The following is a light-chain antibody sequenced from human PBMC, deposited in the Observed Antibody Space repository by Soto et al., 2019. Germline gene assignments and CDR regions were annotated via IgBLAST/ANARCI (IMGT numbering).Light chain of an antibody. Sequence: QSALTQPASVSGSPGQSITISCTGTSSDVGGYNYVSWYKQHPGKAPKLMIYDVSNRPSGVSNPLSGSKSGNTASLTISGLQAEDEADYYCSSYTSSSTLVVFGGGTKVTVL. CDR3: SSYTSSSTLVV. J-gene: IGLJ2*01. V-gene: IGLV2-14*01. CDR1: SSDVGGYNY. CDR2: DVS.